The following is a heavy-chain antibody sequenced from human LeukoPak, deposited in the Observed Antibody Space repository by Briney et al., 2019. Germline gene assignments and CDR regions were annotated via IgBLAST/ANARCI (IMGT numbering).Heavy chain of an antibody. Sequence: GGSLRLSCAASGFTFSSYAMSWVRQAPGKGLEWVSAISGSGGSTYYADSVRGRFTISRDNSKNTLYLQMNSLRAEDTAVYYCASEIVGDNRYFDYWGQRTLVTVSS. V-gene: IGHV3-23*01. CDR2: ISGSGGST. D-gene: IGHD1-26*01. CDR3: ASEIVGDNRYFDY. J-gene: IGHJ4*02. CDR1: GFTFSSYA.